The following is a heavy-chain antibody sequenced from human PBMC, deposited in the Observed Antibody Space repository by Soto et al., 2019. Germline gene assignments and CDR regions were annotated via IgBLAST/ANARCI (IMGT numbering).Heavy chain of an antibody. CDR2: ISAYNGNT. Sequence: ASVKVSCKSSGYSFISHSITWVRQAPGQGLEWMGRISAYNGNTNYAQKLQGRVTMTTDTSTSTAYMELRSLKSDDTAVYYCARGAFCGGAPGCRDMDVWGQGTTGTVS. J-gene: IGHJ6*02. CDR1: GYSFISHS. V-gene: IGHV1-18*01. D-gene: IGHD2-21*01. CDR3: ARGAFCGGAPGCRDMDV.